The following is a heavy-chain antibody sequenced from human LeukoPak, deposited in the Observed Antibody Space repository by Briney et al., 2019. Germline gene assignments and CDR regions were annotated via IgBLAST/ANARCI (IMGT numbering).Heavy chain of an antibody. V-gene: IGHV1-24*01. CDR3: TRSAVVLPYYFDY. D-gene: IGHD3-22*01. J-gene: IGHJ4*02. Sequence: GASVKVSCKVSGYTLTELSMHWVRQAPGKGLEWMGSLDPENGETLYAQEFQGRVTLTEDTSADTAYMELISLRSEDTAVYYCTRSAVVLPYYFDYWGQGTLVTVSS. CDR2: LDPENGET. CDR1: GYTLTELS.